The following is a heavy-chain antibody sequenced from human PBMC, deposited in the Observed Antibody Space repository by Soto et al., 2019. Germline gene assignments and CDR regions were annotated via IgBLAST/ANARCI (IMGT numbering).Heavy chain of an antibody. Sequence: PSETLSLTCAVYGGSFSGYYWSWIRQPPGKGLEWIGEINHSGSTNYNPSLKSRVTISVDTSKNQFSLKLSSVTAADTAVYYCARGGELQPYGMDVWGQGTLVT. D-gene: IGHD1-26*01. V-gene: IGHV4-34*01. CDR2: INHSGST. CDR3: ARGGELQPYGMDV. J-gene: IGHJ6*02. CDR1: GGSFSGYY.